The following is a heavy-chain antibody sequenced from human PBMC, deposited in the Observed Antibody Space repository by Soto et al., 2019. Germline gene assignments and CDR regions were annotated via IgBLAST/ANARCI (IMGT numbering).Heavy chain of an antibody. J-gene: IGHJ4*02. V-gene: IGHV3-49*03. CDR2: IRSNTYGGTT. D-gene: IGHD6-6*01. Sequence: GGSRRLCCTTPGLTFGVFAMGWFRQAPGKGLEWIGYIRSNTYGGTTEYAASVKGRFTISRDDSKRVAHLQMNSLETEDTAVYFCARRKYLDYWGQGT. CDR1: GLTFGVFA. CDR3: ARRKYLDY.